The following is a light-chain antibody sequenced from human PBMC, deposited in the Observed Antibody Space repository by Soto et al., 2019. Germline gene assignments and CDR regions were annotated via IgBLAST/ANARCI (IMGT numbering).Light chain of an antibody. V-gene: IGKV1-9*01. J-gene: IGKJ4*01. CDR3: QQTRSYPST. CDR1: QGINSY. CDR2: EAS. Sequence: IQLTQSPSSLSASVVDRVTITCPASQGINSYLAWYQQKPGKVPQLLIYEASNRQSGVRSRFSGGRSGTDFTLTVSSLHADDFATYCCQQTRSYPSTFGGGTNVEIK.